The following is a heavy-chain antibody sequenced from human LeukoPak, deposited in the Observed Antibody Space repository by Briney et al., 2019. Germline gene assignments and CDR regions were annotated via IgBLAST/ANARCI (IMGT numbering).Heavy chain of an antibody. CDR2: IKSKTDGGTT. J-gene: IGHJ6*03. Sequence: PGGSLRLSCAASGFTFNKAWMTWVRQAAGKGLEWVGRIKSKTDGGTTDYAAPLKGRFTISRDDSKNTLYLQVNSLKTEDTAVYFCATVLSTSSGTWRGYYYYMDVWGKGTTVTVSS. CDR1: GFTFNKAW. V-gene: IGHV3-15*01. CDR3: ATVLSTSSGTWRGYYYYMDV. D-gene: IGHD6-6*01.